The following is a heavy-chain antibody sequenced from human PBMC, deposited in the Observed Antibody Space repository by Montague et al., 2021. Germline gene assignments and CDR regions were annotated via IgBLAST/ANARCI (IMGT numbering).Heavy chain of an antibody. J-gene: IGHJ4*02. D-gene: IGHD4-11*01. CDR1: GGSFNDYY. V-gene: IGHV4-34*01. Sequence: SETLSLTCAGSGGSFNDYYWSWIRQSPGRGLEWIGDITHNGRTNSNPSLKSRVTLSVDTSKSHFSLNLTSVTAADTAVYFCARRPRITVTGRFDLWGEGTLVTVSS. CDR3: ARRPRITVTGRFDL. CDR2: ITHNGRT.